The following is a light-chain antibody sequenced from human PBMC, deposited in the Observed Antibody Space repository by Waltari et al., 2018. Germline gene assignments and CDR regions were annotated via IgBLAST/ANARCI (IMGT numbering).Light chain of an antibody. CDR1: QSISTN. V-gene: IGKV3-15*01. Sequence: ETLLKQSPATLSVSPGERVIISCRASQSISTNLAWYQQKPGQAPRLLIYGASTRATGIPARFSGSGSETEFTLTISSMQSEDFAVYYCQQYNDWPPITFGQGTRLDI. J-gene: IGKJ5*01. CDR3: QQYNDWPPIT. CDR2: GAS.